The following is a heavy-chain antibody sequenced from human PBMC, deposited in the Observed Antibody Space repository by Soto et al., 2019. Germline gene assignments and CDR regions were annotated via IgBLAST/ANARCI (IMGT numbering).Heavy chain of an antibody. Sequence: PGESLKISCTGVGYSFTIYWIGWVRQMPGKGLEWMGIIYPGDSDTRYSPSFQGQVTTSADKSITTAYLQWSSLKASDTAMYYCARGYCTTTICDPWFDPWGQGTLVTVSS. J-gene: IGHJ5*02. D-gene: IGHD2-2*01. V-gene: IGHV5-51*01. CDR2: IYPGDSDT. CDR3: ARGYCTTTICDPWFDP. CDR1: GYSFTIYW.